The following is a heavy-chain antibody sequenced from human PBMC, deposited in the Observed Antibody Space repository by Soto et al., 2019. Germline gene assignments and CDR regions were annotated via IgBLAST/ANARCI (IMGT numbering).Heavy chain of an antibody. Sequence: ETLSLTCTVSGGSISSYYLSWIRQPPGKGLEWIGYIYYSGSTNYNPSLKSRVTISVDTSKNQFSLKLSSVTAADTAVYYCARDLGPYIWGQGTMVTVSS. CDR2: IYYSGST. V-gene: IGHV4-59*01. CDR1: GGSISSYY. CDR3: ARDLGPYI. J-gene: IGHJ3*02.